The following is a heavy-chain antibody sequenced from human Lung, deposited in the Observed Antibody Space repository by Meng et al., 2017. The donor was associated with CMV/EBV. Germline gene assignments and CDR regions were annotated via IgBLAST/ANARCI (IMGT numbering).Heavy chain of an antibody. D-gene: IGHD3-10*01. J-gene: IGHJ1*01. Sequence: QVRVVGSGPALSKPPKTLSLTCAFSGDSITNHNWWAWVRQPPGKGLEWIGEIPHRGSSAYNPSLKSRVSMSIDKSKNQFSLKLTSVTAADTAVYHCLRRSGGSVWGQGTLVTVSS. CDR2: IPHRGSS. CDR3: LRRSGGSV. CDR1: GDSITNHNW. V-gene: IGHV4-4*03.